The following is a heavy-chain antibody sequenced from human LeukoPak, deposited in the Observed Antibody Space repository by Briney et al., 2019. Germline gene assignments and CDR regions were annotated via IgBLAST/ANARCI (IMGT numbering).Heavy chain of an antibody. D-gene: IGHD2/OR15-2a*01. Sequence: GGSLRLSCAASGFTFSSYAMNWVRQAPGKGLEWVALISGSGSRGSGIIGGNTYYADSVKGRFTISRDDSQNTVYLQMNSLRAEDTAVYYCAKFLAGWFDPWGQGTLVTVSS. V-gene: IGHV3-23*01. CDR3: AKFLAGWFDP. CDR1: GFTFSSYA. J-gene: IGHJ5*02. CDR2: ISGSGSRGSGIIGGNT.